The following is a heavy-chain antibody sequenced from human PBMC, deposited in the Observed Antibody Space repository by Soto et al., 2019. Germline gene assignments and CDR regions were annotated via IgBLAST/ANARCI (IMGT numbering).Heavy chain of an antibody. V-gene: IGHV4-34*01. J-gene: IGHJ4*02. Sequence: QVQLQQWGAGLLKPSETLSLTCAVYGGSFSGYYWSWIRQPPGKGLEWIGEINHSGSTNYNPSLKSRVTISVDTSKNQFSLKLCSVTAADTAVYYCARVRGWYPLDYWGQGTLVTVSS. CDR2: INHSGST. CDR3: ARVRGWYPLDY. CDR1: GGSFSGYY. D-gene: IGHD6-19*01.